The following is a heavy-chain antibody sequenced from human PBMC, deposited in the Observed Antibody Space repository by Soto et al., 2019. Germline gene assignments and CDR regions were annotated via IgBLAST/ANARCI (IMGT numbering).Heavy chain of an antibody. V-gene: IGHV3-53*02. CDR2: IYSGGRT. Sequence: EVQLVETGGGLIQPGGSLRLSCAASGFTVSSNYMSWVRQAPGQGLEWVSFIYSGGRTYYADSVKGRFTISRDNSKNTLYLQMNSLRAEDTAVYYCAREAISRDYCDYWGQGTLVIVSS. J-gene: IGHJ4*02. CDR1: GFTVSSNY. CDR3: AREAISRDYCDY. D-gene: IGHD2-2*01.